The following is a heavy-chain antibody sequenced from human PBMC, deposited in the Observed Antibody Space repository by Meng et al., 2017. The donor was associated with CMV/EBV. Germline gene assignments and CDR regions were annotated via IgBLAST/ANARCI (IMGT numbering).Heavy chain of an antibody. CDR2: IMPLSGFT. CDR3: VFEGVDILTGSYKKFFDS. D-gene: IGHD3-9*01. V-gene: IGHV1-69*10. J-gene: IGHJ4*02. CDR1: GIPFRPHA. Sequence: SVKVSCKGSGIPFRPHAINWVRLAPGHGLEWMGGIMPLSGFTSYAQGFQGRITITADKSTSTTYMDLSSLTSEDAAVYYCVFEGVDILTGSYKKFFDSWGQGTLVTVSS.